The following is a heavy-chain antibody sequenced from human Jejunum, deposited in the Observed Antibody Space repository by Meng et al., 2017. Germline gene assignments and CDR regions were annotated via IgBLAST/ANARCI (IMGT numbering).Heavy chain of an antibody. D-gene: IGHD3-3*01. CDR2: FDPNSGGT. J-gene: IGHJ4*02. CDR1: GYSFLAYY. CDR3: ARWRGRSNQYYFDY. V-gene: IGHV1-2*06. Sequence: QVCLVQCWAEVKEPVPSVKVACESSGYSFLAYYLAWVRQAPGQGLEWMGRFDPNSGGTRYAQNFPGRVTMTRHTSISTAYTELRRLSSADTAVYYCARWRGRSNQYYFDYWGQGTLVTVSS.